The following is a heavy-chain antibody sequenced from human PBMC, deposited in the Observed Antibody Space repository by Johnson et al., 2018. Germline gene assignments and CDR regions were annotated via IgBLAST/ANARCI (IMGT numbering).Heavy chain of an antibody. CDR1: GFTFSSHC. CDR3: ANGYSSSWFYYYGLDV. J-gene: IGHJ6*02. D-gene: IGHD6-13*01. Sequence: QVQLQESGGGVVQPGKSLRLSCAASGFTFSSHCMHWVRQVPGKGLEWVAVISHDGSNTYHADSVKGRFTISRDNSKNTMYLQMNSLIVEDTAVYFCANGYSSSWFYYYGLDVWGQGTTVTVSS. V-gene: IGHV3-30*18. CDR2: ISHDGSNT.